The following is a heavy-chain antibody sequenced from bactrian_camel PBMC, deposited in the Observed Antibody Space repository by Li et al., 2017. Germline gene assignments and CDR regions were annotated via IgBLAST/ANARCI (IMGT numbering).Heavy chain of an antibody. V-gene: IGHV3S10*01. Sequence: VQLVESGGGSVQAGGSLRLSCAASGYTYSRLYISWFRQVPGKEREGVASLASDGSSIYANSLKGRFSISKDNARNWLDLQMDSLEPGDTARYYCAADRRRHGPPSLRPGDYSVWGQGTQVTVS. CDR1: GYTYSRLY. CDR3: AADRRRHGPPSLRPGDYSV. J-gene: IGHJ4*01. D-gene: IGHD2*01. CDR2: LASDGSS.